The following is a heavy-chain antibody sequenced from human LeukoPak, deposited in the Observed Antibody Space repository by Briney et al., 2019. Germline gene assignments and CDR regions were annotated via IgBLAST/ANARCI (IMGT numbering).Heavy chain of an antibody. V-gene: IGHV4-34*01. Sequence: PSETLSLTCAVYGGSFSGYYWSWIRQPPGKGLEWIGEINHSGSTNYNPSLKSRVTIPVDTSKNQFSLKLSSVTAADTAVYYCARAETLCSSTSCASYNWFDPWGQGTLVTVSS. CDR2: INHSGST. J-gene: IGHJ5*02. D-gene: IGHD2-2*01. CDR3: ARAETLCSSTSCASYNWFDP. CDR1: GGSFSGYY.